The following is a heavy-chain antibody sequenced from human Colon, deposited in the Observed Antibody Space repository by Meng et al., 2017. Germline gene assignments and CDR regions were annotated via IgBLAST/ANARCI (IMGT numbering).Heavy chain of an antibody. CDR3: AASSGWYRIDS. V-gene: IGHV4-4*02. CDR1: GVSVTSGQF. J-gene: IGHJ4*02. D-gene: IGHD6-19*01. CDR2: FHYTGPI. Sequence: QVELHESGPGLVKPSVTLSLTCGVSGVSVTSGQFWTWVRQPPGKGLEWIGEFHYTGPINYKPSLMSRVTISVDASRNQFSLRLTSVTAADTAVYYCAASSGWYRIDSWGQGTLVTVSS.